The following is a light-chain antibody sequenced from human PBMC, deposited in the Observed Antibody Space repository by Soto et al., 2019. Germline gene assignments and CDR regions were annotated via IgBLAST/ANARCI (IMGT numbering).Light chain of an antibody. CDR1: SSNIGSNY. V-gene: IGLV1-47*02. Sequence: QSVLTQPPSASGTPGQRVTISCSGGSSNIGSNYVYWYQQLTGTAPKLLIDGSNQRPSGVPDRFSGSRSGTSASLAISGLRSDDEADYFCAAWDGSLSAWMFGGGTKLTVL. J-gene: IGLJ3*02. CDR2: GSN. CDR3: AAWDGSLSAWM.